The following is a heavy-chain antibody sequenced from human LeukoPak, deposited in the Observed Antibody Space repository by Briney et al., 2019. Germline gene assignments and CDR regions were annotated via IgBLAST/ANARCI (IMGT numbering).Heavy chain of an antibody. CDR3: AKEQRIRHCSEGVCMEGYYFDY. CDR1: GFPFNMFA. D-gene: IGHD2-8*01. J-gene: IGHJ4*02. CDR2: LSRGGETT. Sequence: PGGSLRLSCTGSGFPFNMFAMNWVRQAPGQGLEWGSVLSRGGETTNYADSVKGRFTVSRGTSKNMVFLQMNDLRPEDTAVYYCAKEQRIRHCSEGVCMEGYYFDYWGQGSLVTVSS. V-gene: IGHV3-23*01.